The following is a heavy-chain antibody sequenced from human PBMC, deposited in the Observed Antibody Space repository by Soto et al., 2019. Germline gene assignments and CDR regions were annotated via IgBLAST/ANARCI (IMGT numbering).Heavy chain of an antibody. D-gene: IGHD4-17*01. Sequence: GGSLRLSCAASGLTFSSYAMSWVRQSPGKGLEWVANIKTDGSDQNYVDSVKGRFTISRDNAKNSLYLQMNSLRVEDTAVYYRARYDYGDYAFKYWDQGTLVTVSS. V-gene: IGHV3-7*04. CDR2: IKTDGSDQ. CDR3: ARYDYGDYAFKY. CDR1: GLTFSSYA. J-gene: IGHJ4*02.